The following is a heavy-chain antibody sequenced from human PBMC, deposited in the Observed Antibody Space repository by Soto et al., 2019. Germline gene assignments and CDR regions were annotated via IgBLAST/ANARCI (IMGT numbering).Heavy chain of an antibody. Sequence: GGSLRLSCAASGFTFSSYGMHWVRQAPGKGLEWVAVISYDGSNKYYADSVKGRFTISRDNSKNTLYLQMNSLRAEDTAVYYCAKESNSWYGAFVDYWGQGTLVTVSS. CDR3: AKESNSWYGAFVDY. J-gene: IGHJ4*02. V-gene: IGHV3-30*18. D-gene: IGHD6-13*01. CDR2: ISYDGSNK. CDR1: GFTFSSYG.